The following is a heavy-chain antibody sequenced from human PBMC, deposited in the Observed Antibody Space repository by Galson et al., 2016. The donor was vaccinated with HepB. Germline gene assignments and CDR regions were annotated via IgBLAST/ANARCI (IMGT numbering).Heavy chain of an antibody. CDR3: ATGLGGSDYDH. J-gene: IGHJ4*02. CDR2: IKSKIDGGTI. D-gene: IGHD1-26*01. V-gene: IGHV3-15*05. Sequence: SLRLSCAASGFTFTHAWMTWVRQAPGKGLEWVGRIKSKIDGGTIDYAAPVKGRFSISRDDAKNTLFLEMNSLKSEDTGVYYCATGLGGSDYDHWGQGTLVIVSS. CDR1: GFTFTHAW.